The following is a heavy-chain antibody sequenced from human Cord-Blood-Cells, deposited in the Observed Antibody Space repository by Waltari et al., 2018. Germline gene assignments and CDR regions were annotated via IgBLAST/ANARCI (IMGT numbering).Heavy chain of an antibody. V-gene: IGHV1-69*01. CDR2: IIPIFGTA. J-gene: IGHJ4*02. Sequence: QVQLVQSGAEVKKPGSSVKVSCKASGGTFSSYAISWVRQAPGQGLEWMGGIIPIFGTANYGQKCQGRVTITADESTSTAYMELSSLRSEDTAVYYCARAPLVQPPHYYFDYWGQGTLVTVSS. CDR1: GGTFSSYA. CDR3: ARAPLVQPPHYYFDY.